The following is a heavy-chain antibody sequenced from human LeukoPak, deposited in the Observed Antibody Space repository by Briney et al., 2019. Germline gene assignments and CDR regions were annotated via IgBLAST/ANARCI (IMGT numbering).Heavy chain of an antibody. J-gene: IGHJ5*02. D-gene: IGHD3-9*01. CDR1: GYTFTGYY. Sequence: VASVKVSFKASGYTFTGYYMHWVRQAPGQGLEWMGWINPNSGGTNYAQNFQGRVTMTRDTSISTAYMELSRLRSDDTAVYYCVRSVDDILTRLDPWGQGTLVTVSS. CDR2: INPNSGGT. V-gene: IGHV1-2*02. CDR3: VRSVDDILTRLDP.